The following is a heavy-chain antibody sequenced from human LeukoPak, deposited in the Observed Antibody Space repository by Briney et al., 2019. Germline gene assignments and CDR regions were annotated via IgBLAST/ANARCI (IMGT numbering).Heavy chain of an antibody. J-gene: IGHJ5*02. CDR3: ARDNSVGDIAWWLDP. D-gene: IGHD3-16*02. Sequence: GASVKVSCKASGYTFTGYYMHWVRQAPGQGLEWMGLINPSGSSTLYAQKFQGRVTMTRDMSTTTDYMELSSLRSEDTAVYYCARDNSVGDIAWWLDPWGQGTLVTVSS. V-gene: IGHV1-46*01. CDR1: GYTFTGYY. CDR2: INPSGSST.